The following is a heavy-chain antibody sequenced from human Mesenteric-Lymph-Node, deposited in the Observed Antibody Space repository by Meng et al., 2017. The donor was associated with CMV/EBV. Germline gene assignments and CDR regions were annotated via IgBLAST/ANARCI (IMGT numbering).Heavy chain of an antibody. J-gene: IGHJ4*02. CDR3: ARLIAAAAPFDY. CDR1: GFSLSTDGMS. D-gene: IGHD6-13*01. Sequence: SGPTLVKPTQTLTLTCTFSGFSLSTDGMSVNWVRQAPGKALEWLALIYWDDDKYYSSSLKTRLTISRDNAKNSLYLQMNSLRAEDTAVYYCARLIAAAAPFDYWGQGTLVTVSS. CDR2: IYWDDDK. V-gene: IGHV2-70*02.